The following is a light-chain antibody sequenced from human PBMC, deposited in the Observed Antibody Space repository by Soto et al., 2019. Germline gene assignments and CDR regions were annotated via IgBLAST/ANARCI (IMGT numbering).Light chain of an antibody. Sequence: QSVLTQPASVSGSPGQSITISCTGTSSDIGAYNYVSWYQQHPGKAPKLMIYDVTNRPSGVSNRFSGSKSGYTASLTISVLQTEDEADYYCSSYTSSSTFFYVFGTGTKLTVL. J-gene: IGLJ1*01. CDR2: DVT. V-gene: IGLV2-14*03. CDR1: SSDIGAYNY. CDR3: SSYTSSSTFFYV.